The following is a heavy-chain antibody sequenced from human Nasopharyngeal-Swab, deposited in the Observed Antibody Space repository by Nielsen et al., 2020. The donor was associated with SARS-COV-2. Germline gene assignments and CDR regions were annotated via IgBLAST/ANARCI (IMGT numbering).Heavy chain of an antibody. J-gene: IGHJ5*02. V-gene: IGHV3-74*01. CDR1: RFTFNNYW. D-gene: IGHD1-26*01. Sequence: GESLKISCAASRFTFNNYWMHWVRQVPGKGLEWVSRISSDGSTTSYADSVRGRFTISRDNAKNTLYLQMNSLRAEDTAVYYCARDRYSTTNWFDPWGQGTLVTVSS. CDR2: ISSDGSTT. CDR3: ARDRYSTTNWFDP.